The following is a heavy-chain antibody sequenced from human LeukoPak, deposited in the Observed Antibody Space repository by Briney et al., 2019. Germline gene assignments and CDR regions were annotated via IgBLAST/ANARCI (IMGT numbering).Heavy chain of an antibody. D-gene: IGHD2-2*01. V-gene: IGHV1-24*01. CDR1: GGTFSSYA. J-gene: IGHJ3*02. CDR3: ATVRYCSSTSCRQGAFDI. Sequence: GASVKVSCKASGGTFSSYAISWVRQAPGKGLEWMGGFDPEDGETIYAQKFQGRVTMTEDTSTDTAYMELSSLRSEDTAVYYCATVRYCSSTSCRQGAFDIWGQGTMVTVSS. CDR2: FDPEDGET.